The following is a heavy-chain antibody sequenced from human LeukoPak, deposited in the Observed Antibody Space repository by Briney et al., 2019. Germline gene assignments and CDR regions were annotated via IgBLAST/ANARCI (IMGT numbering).Heavy chain of an antibody. CDR1: AFTFSSYW. D-gene: IGHD3-3*01. V-gene: IGHV3-7*01. CDR3: ARVGRAIFGVVIIDYYYMDV. Sequence: GGSLRLSCAASAFTFSSYWMSWVRQAPGKGLEWVANIKQDGREKYYVDSVKGRFTIARDNAKNSLYLQMNSLRTEHKAVYYCARVGRAIFGVVIIDYYYMDVWGKGTTVTVSS. J-gene: IGHJ6*03. CDR2: IKQDGREK.